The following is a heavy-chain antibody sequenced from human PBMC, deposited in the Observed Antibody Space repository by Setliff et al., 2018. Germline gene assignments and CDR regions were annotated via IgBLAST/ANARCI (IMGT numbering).Heavy chain of an antibody. CDR2: INRDGSNI. Sequence: PGGSLRLSCAASGFTFSNYWMHWVRQAPGKGLVWVSHINRDGSNIRYADSVKGRFTISRDIAKNTLYLQINSLRAEDTAVYYCARGGYSYGYWGQGTLVTVSS. D-gene: IGHD5-18*01. CDR3: ARGGYSYGY. CDR1: GFTFSNYW. J-gene: IGHJ4*02. V-gene: IGHV3-74*01.